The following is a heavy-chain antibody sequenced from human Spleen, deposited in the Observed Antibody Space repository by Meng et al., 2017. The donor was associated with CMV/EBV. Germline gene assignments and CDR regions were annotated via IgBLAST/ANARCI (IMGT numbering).Heavy chain of an antibody. J-gene: IGHJ4*02. CDR3: ARRYGSGSYPFDY. D-gene: IGHD3-10*01. CDR2: ISSSSSTI. CDR1: GFTFSSYG. Sequence: GGSLRLSCAASGFTFSSYGMNWVRQAPGKGLECISYISSSSSTIYHADSVKGRFTISRDNAKNSLYLQMNSLRAEDTAVYYCARRYGSGSYPFDYWGQGTQVTVSS. V-gene: IGHV3-48*04.